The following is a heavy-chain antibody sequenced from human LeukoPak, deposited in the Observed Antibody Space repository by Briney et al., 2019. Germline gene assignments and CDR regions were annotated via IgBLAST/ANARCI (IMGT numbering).Heavy chain of an antibody. CDR1: GGTFSSYT. D-gene: IGHD4-23*01. V-gene: IGHV1-69*02. J-gene: IGHJ6*03. Sequence: ASVKVSCKVSGGTFSSYTISWVRQAPGQGLEWMGRIIPILGIANYAQKFQGRVTITADKSTSTAYMELSSLRSEDTAVYYCARGGTTVVYYYYYMDVWGKGTTVTVSS. CDR2: IIPILGIA. CDR3: ARGGTTVVYYYYYMDV.